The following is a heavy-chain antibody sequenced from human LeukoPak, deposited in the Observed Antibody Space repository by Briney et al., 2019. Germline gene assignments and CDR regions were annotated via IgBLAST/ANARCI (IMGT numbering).Heavy chain of an antibody. J-gene: IGHJ4*02. CDR3: ARGSYGDS. CDR1: GYTFTSYG. D-gene: IGHD4-17*01. CDR2: VSAYNGAT. V-gene: IGHV1-18*01. Sequence: ASVSVSCKASGYTFTSYGISWVRQAPGQGLEWMGWVSAYNGATNYAQSLQGRVTMTTDTSTSTAYMDLRSLTSDDTAVYYCARGSYGDSWGQGTLVTVSS.